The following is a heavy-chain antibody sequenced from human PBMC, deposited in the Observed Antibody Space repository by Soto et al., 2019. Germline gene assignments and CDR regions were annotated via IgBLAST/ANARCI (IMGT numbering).Heavy chain of an antibody. CDR2: ISGSGGST. CDR3: AKDTGITMVRGAKRPFDY. J-gene: IGHJ4*02. D-gene: IGHD3-10*01. Sequence: EVQLLESGGGLVQPGGSLRLSCAASGFTFSSYAMSWVRQAPGKGLEWVSAISGSGGSTYYADSVKGRFTISRDNSKNTMYLQMNRMSAEDTFVYYCAKDTGITMVRGAKRPFDYWGQGTLVTVSS. V-gene: IGHV3-23*01. CDR1: GFTFSSYA.